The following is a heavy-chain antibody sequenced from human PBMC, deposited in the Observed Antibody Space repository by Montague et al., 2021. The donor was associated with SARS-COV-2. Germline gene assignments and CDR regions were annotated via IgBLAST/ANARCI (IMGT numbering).Heavy chain of an antibody. V-gene: IGHV4-59*01. J-gene: IGHJ3*02. D-gene: IGHD6-19*01. CDR1: GGSISSYY. Sequence: SETLSLTCTVSGGSISSYYCSWIRQPPGKGLEWIGYGYYSGSTNYNPSLKSRVTITVDTSKNQFSLTLSPVTAADTAVYYCARGSGWMGNAFDIWGQGTMVTVSS. CDR3: ARGSGWMGNAFDI. CDR2: GYYSGST.